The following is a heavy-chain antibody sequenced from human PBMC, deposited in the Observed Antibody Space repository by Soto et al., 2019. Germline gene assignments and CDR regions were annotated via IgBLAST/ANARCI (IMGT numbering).Heavy chain of an antibody. V-gene: IGHV1-24*01. J-gene: IGHJ4*02. CDR1: GYTLTELS. Sequence: ASVKVSCKVSGYTLTELSIHWVRQAPGKGLEWMGGFDPEDGETIYAQKFQGRVTMTEDTSTDTAYMELSSLRSEDTAVYYCATERDLPGTLVYWGRETLATVSS. CDR3: ATERDLPGTLVY. CDR2: FDPEDGET.